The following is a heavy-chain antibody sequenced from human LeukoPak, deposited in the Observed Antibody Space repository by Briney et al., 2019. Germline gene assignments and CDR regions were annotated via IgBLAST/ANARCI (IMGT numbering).Heavy chain of an antibody. V-gene: IGHV1-2*02. CDR2: INPNSGGT. Sequence: ASVKVSCKASGYTFTGYGISWVRQAPGQELEWMGWINPNSGGTNYAQKFQGRVTMTRDTSISTAYMELSRLRSDDTAVYYCARVRRAVAGFDYWGQGTLVTVSS. CDR1: GYTFTGYG. D-gene: IGHD6-19*01. J-gene: IGHJ4*02. CDR3: ARVRRAVAGFDY.